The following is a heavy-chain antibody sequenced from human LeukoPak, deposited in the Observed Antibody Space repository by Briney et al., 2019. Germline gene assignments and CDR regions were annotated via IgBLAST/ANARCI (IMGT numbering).Heavy chain of an antibody. D-gene: IGHD2-15*01. Sequence: GGSLRLSCAASGFTFSSYSMNWVRQAPGKGLEWVSSISSSSSYIYYADSVKGRFTISRDNAKNSLYLQMNSLRAEDTAVYYCARDSSSGGSKVPGAFDSWGQGTMVTVSS. CDR2: ISSSSSYI. J-gene: IGHJ3*02. CDR3: ARDSSSGGSKVPGAFDS. CDR1: GFTFSSYS. V-gene: IGHV3-21*01.